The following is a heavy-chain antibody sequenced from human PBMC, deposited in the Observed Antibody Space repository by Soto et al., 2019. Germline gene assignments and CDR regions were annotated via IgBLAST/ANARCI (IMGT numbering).Heavy chain of an antibody. J-gene: IGHJ4*02. CDR1: GGSISSGGYY. CDR3: ARDPSSRYGSNY. Sequence: PSETLSLTCTVSGGSISSGGYYWSWIRQHPGKGLEWIGYIYYSGSTYYNPSLKSRVTISVDTSKNQFSLKLSSVTAADTAVYYCARDPSSRYGSNYWGQGTLVTVSS. D-gene: IGHD3-10*01. V-gene: IGHV4-31*03. CDR2: IYYSGST.